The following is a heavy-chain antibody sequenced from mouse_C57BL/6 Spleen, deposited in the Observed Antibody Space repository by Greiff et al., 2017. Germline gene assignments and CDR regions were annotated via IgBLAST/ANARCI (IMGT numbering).Heavy chain of an antibody. CDR1: GFSLTSYG. V-gene: IGHV2-5*01. D-gene: IGHD4-1*02. CDR3: AKNLNWDGAWFAY. CDR2: IWRGGST. Sequence: QVQLQQSGPGLVQPSQSLSITCTVSGFSLTSYGVHWVRQSPGKGLEWLGVIWRGGSTDYNAAFMSRLSITKDNSKSQVFFKMNSLQADDTAIYYCAKNLNWDGAWFAYWGQGTLVTVSA. J-gene: IGHJ3*01.